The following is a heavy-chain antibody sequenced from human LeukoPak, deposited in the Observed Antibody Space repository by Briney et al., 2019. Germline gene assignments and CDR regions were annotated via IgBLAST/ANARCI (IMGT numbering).Heavy chain of an antibody. CDR1: GGTFSSYA. CDR2: IIPILGIA. CDR3: ARDTGDNWFDP. D-gene: IGHD4-4*01. V-gene: IGHV1-69*04. Sequence: SVKVSCKASGGTFSSYAISWVRQAPGQGLEWMGRIIPILGIANYAQKFQGRVTITADKSTSTAYMELSSLRSEDTAVYYCARDTGDNWFDPWGQGTLVTVSS. J-gene: IGHJ5*02.